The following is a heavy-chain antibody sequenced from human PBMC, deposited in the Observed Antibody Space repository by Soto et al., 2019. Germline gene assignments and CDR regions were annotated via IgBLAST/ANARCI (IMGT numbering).Heavy chain of an antibody. CDR3: AKDRDIVVVVAATRLSAFDI. D-gene: IGHD2-15*01. V-gene: IGHV3-23*01. Sequence: GGSLRLSCAASGFTFSSYAMSWVRQAPGKGLEWVSAISGSGGSTYYADSVKGRFTISRDNSKNTLYLQMNSLRAEDTAVYYCAKDRDIVVVVAATRLSAFDIWGQGTMVTVSS. J-gene: IGHJ3*02. CDR1: GFTFSSYA. CDR2: ISGSGGST.